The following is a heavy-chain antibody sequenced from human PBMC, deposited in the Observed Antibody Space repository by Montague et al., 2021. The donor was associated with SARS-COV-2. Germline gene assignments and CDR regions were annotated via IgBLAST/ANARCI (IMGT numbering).Heavy chain of an antibody. V-gene: IGHV4-4*09. D-gene: IGHD3-16*01. CDR3: ARYYERSWDV. Sequence: SETLSLTCTVSGVAISYGDWSWIRQPPGKGLEWIVTIFVNGDTDHNPSLKSRVTVSEDTSQNQFSLRLSSVAAADTALYYCARYYERSWDVWGQGTTVTVSS. CDR1: GVAISYGD. J-gene: IGHJ6*02. CDR2: IFVNGDT.